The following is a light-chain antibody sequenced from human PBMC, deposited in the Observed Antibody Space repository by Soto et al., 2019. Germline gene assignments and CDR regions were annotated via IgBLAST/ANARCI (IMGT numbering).Light chain of an antibody. Sequence: SYELTQPPSVSVSPGQTASITCSGDKLGDKYACWYQQKPGQSPVLVIYQDSKRPSGIPERFSGSNSGNTATLTISGTQAMDEDDYYCQAWDSSTAEFGGGTKLTVL. CDR2: QDS. CDR1: KLGDKY. J-gene: IGLJ2*01. V-gene: IGLV3-1*01. CDR3: QAWDSSTAE.